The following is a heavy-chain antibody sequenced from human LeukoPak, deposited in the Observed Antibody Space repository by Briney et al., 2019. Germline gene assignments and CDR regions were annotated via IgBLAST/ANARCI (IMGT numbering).Heavy chain of an antibody. CDR1: GYTFTSYD. D-gene: IGHD2-15*01. Sequence: ASVKVSCKASGYTFTSYDINWVRPATGQGLEWMGWMNPNSGDTGYAQKFQGRVTITRNSSVSTAYMELSSLRSDDTAVYYCARGPSGHYYYYMDVWGKGTTVTVSS. CDR2: MNPNSGDT. CDR3: ARGPSGHYYYYMDV. J-gene: IGHJ6*03. V-gene: IGHV1-8*03.